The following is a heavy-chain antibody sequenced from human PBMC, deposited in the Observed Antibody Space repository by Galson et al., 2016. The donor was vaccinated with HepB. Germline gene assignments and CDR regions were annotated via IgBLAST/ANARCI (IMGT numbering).Heavy chain of an antibody. V-gene: IGHV5-51*01. D-gene: IGHD1-26*01. J-gene: IGHJ4*02. CDR1: GYIFTSYW. Sequence: QSGAEVKKPGESLKISCKASGYIFTSYWIGWVRQMPGKGQEWMTIINPGDSDTRYSPSFQGQVTISVDKSISTAYLQWSSLKASDTAMYFCARRRDTASSARYFDYWAQGTLVTVSS. CDR2: INPGDSDT. CDR3: ARRRDTASSARYFDY.